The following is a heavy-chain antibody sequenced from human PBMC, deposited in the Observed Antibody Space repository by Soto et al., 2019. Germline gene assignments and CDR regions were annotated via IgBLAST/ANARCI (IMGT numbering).Heavy chain of an antibody. J-gene: IGHJ5*02. CDR3: AGSSSPP. V-gene: IGHV3-48*01. D-gene: IGHD6-13*01. Sequence: QPXGSLRLSCAASGFSFSSYAMRWVRQAPGKGLEWVSYISSSSSTIYYADSVKGRFTISRDNAKNSLYLQMNSLRAEDTAVYYCAGSSSPPWGQGTLVTVSS. CDR1: GFSFSSYA. CDR2: ISSSSSTI.